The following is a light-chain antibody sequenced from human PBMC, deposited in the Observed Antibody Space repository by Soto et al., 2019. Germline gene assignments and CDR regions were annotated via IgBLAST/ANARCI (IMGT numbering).Light chain of an antibody. CDR3: QQYNSWLSWT. CDR2: GAS. V-gene: IGKV3-15*01. CDR1: ESVSSK. Sequence: EIVMTQSPATLSVSPVERATLSCRASESVSSKLAWYQHKPGQAPRLLIYGASTRATGIPARFSGSGSGTEFTLTISSLQSEDFSVYYCQQYNSWLSWTFGQGTKVDIK. J-gene: IGKJ1*01.